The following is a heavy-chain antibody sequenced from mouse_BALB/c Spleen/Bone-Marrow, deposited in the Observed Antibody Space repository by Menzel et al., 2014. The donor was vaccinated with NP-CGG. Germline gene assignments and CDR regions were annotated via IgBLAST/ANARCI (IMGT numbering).Heavy chain of an antibody. CDR1: GYTFTSYM. J-gene: IGHJ2*01. CDR2: IIPTSGYT. Sequence: VQLQESGAELARPGASVKMSCRASGYTFTSYMIHWVRQRPGQGLEWIGYIIPTSGYTNYNQKFKDKATLTADKSSSTAYMQLSSLTSEDSAVYYCARGDDGCVYFDYWGQGTPVTVSS. CDR3: ARGDDGCVYFDY. D-gene: IGHD2-3*01. V-gene: IGHV1-4*01.